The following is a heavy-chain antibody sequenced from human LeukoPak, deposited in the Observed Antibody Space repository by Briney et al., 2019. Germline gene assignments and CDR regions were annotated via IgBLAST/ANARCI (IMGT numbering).Heavy chain of an antibody. CDR1: GDSISGCY. Sequence: PSETLSLTCTVSGDSISGCYWSWIRQPPGKGLEYIGYVYYSGATNSNPSLKSRVTISLDTSKNQFSLKLNSVTAADTAVYYCAIYGNYLVDWGQGTLVTVSS. CDR2: VYYSGAT. J-gene: IGHJ4*02. D-gene: IGHD2/OR15-2a*01. V-gene: IGHV4-59*01. CDR3: AIYGNYLVD.